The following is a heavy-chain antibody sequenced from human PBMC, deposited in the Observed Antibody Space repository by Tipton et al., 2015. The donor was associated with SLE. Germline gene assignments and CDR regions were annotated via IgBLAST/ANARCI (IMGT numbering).Heavy chain of an antibody. Sequence: TLSLTCTVSGGSISSGSYYWSWIRQPVGKGLEWIGRIYTSGSTNYNPSLKSRVTISVDTSKNLFSQKLSSVTAADTAVYYCARDLAYCSSTSCFDYFDYWGQGTLVTVSS. CDR3: ARDLAYCSSTSCFDYFDY. D-gene: IGHD2-2*01. CDR1: GGSISSGSYY. CDR2: IYTSGST. V-gene: IGHV4-61*02. J-gene: IGHJ4*02.